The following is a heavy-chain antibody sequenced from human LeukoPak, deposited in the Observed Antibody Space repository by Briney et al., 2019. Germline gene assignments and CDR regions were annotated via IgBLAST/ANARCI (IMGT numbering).Heavy chain of an antibody. D-gene: IGHD5-18*01. Sequence: GGSLRLSCAASGFTFSNYWMSWVRQAPGKGLEWVANIKQDGSEKHYVDSVKGRFTISRDNAKNSLYLQMNSLRAEDTAVYYCASLDTAMVNSDYWGQGTLVTVSS. CDR2: IKQDGSEK. CDR1: GFTFSNYW. V-gene: IGHV3-7*01. J-gene: IGHJ4*02. CDR3: ASLDTAMVNSDY.